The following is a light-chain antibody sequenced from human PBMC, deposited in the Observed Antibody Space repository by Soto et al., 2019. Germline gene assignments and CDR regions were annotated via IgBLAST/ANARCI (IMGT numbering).Light chain of an antibody. CDR1: QRISSW. Sequence: DIQMTQSPSTLSVSVGDRVTITCRASQRISSWLAWYQQKPGKAPKLLIYKASSLESGVPSRFSGSGSGTEFTLTISSLQPDDFATYYCQQYKSYPWTFGQGTKVEIK. V-gene: IGKV1-5*03. J-gene: IGKJ1*01. CDR3: QQYKSYPWT. CDR2: KAS.